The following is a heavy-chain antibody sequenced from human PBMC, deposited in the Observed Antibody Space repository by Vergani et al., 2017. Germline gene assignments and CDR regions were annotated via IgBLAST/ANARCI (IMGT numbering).Heavy chain of an antibody. J-gene: IGHJ4*02. V-gene: IGHV3-30*19. CDR3: ARDPTYYYDSSGPFDY. CDR2: ISYDGSNK. CDR1: GFTFSSYG. D-gene: IGHD3-22*01. Sequence: QVQLVESGGGVVQPGRSLRLSCAASGFTFSSYGMHWVRQAPGKGLEWVAVISYDGSNKYYADSVKGRFTISRDNSKNTLYLQMNSLRAEDTAVYYCARDPTYYYDSSGPFDYWGQGTLVTVSS.